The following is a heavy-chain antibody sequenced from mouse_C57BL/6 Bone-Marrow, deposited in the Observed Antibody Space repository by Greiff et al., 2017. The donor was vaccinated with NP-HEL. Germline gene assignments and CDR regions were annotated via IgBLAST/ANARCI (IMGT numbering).Heavy chain of an antibody. D-gene: IGHD4-1*02. V-gene: IGHV1-7*01. CDR2: INPSSGSP. J-gene: IGHJ4*01. CDR1: GYTFTSYW. Sequence: VQLMESGAELAKPGASVKLSCKASGYTFTSYWMHWVTQRPGQGLEWIGYINPSSGSPKYKQKFKDKATLTADKSSSTAYMQLSSLTYEDSAVYYGARYRASTGTRAMDYWGQGTSVTVSS. CDR3: ARYRASTGTRAMDY.